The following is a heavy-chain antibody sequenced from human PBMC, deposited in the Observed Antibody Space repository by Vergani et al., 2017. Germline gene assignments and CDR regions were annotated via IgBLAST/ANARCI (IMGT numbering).Heavy chain of an antibody. CDR2: ISYEGNNQ. D-gene: IGHD1-7*01. Sequence: QVHLVESGGGVVQPGRSLRLSCAASGFTFSNFGMHWVRQAPGKGLEWVALISYEGNNQYYADSVKGRFTISRNISKNTLYLQMNSLRAEDTDVYFCEKDMRDGIIGTTSRNDWIDPWGQGTLVTVSS. J-gene: IGHJ5*02. V-gene: IGHV3-30*18. CDR3: EKDMRDGIIGTTSRNDWIDP. CDR1: GFTFSNFG.